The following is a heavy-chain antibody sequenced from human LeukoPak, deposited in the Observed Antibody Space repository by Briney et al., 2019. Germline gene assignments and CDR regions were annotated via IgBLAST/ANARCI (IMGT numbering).Heavy chain of an antibody. J-gene: IGHJ6*02. D-gene: IGHD6-13*01. V-gene: IGHV4-61*01. CDR3: ARDFMSPGAPRQYSSGWSGRGYYYYGMDV. CDR2: IYYSGST. CDR1: GGSVSSGSYY. Sequence: SETLSLTCTVSGGSVSSGSYYWSWIRQPPGKGLEWIGYIYYSGSTNYNPSLRSRVTISVDTSKNQFSLKLSSVTAADTAVYYCARDFMSPGAPRQYSSGWSGRGYYYYGMDVWGQGTTVTVSS.